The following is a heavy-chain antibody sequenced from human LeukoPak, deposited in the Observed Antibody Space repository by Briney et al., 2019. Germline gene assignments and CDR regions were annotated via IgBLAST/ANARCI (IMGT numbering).Heavy chain of an antibody. CDR3: ARAAQKYYFDY. J-gene: IGHJ4*02. CDR2: IYYSGST. V-gene: IGHV4-59*01. CDR1: GGSISSYY. Sequence: PSETLSLTCTVSGGSISSYYWSWIRQPPGKGLEWIGYIYYSGSTIYNPSLKSRVTISVDTSKNQFSLKLSSVTAADTAVYYCARAAQKYYFDYWGQGTLVTVSS.